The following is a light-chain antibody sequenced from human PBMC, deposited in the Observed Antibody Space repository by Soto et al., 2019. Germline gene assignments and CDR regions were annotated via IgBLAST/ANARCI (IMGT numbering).Light chain of an antibody. J-gene: IGLJ1*01. CDR1: SSDVGGYNF. CDR2: EVN. Sequence: QSALTQPHSASGSPGQSVTISCTGTSSDVGGYNFVSWYQQHPGYAPKLMIYEVNKRPSGVPDRFSGSKSGNTASLTVSGLQAEDEADYYCSSFAGFNNRFVFVTGTKLTVL. V-gene: IGLV2-8*01. CDR3: SSFAGFNNRFV.